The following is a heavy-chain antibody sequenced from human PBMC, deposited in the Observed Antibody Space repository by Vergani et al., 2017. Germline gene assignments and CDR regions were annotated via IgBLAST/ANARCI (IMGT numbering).Heavy chain of an antibody. J-gene: IGHJ6*03. D-gene: IGHD1-1*01. CDR3: ASTTGGVDYYYYMDV. CDR1: GGTFSSYA. V-gene: IGHV1-69*01. Sequence: QVQLVQSGAEVKKPGSSVKVSCKASGGTFSSYAISWVRQAPGQGLEWMGGIIPIFGTANDAQKFQGRGTITADESTSTAYMELSSLRSEDTAVYYCASTTGGVDYYYYMDVWGKGTTVTVSS. CDR2: IIPIFGTA.